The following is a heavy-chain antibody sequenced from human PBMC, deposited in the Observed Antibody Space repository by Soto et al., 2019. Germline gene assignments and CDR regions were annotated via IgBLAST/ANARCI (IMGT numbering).Heavy chain of an antibody. D-gene: IGHD6-13*01. CDR3: ARGGSSWYSHDAFDI. CDR2: IIPIFGTA. Sequence: KVSCKASGYTFTGYYMHWVRQAPGQGLEWMGGIIPIFGTANYAQKFQGRVTITADESTSTAYMELSSLRSEDTAVYYCARGGSSWYSHDAFDIWGQGTMVTVSS. J-gene: IGHJ3*02. V-gene: IGHV1-69*01. CDR1: GYTFTGYY.